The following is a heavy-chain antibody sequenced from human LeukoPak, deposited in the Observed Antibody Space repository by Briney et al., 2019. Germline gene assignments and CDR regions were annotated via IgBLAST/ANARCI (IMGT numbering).Heavy chain of an antibody. D-gene: IGHD4-17*01. CDR2: IYSGGST. Sequence: GGSLRLSCAASGFTVSSNYMTWVRPAPGKGLEWVSVIYSGGSTYSADSVQGRFTISRDNSKNTLYLQMNSLRAEDTAVYYCARAGTRGDYDAFDIWGQGTMVTVSS. J-gene: IGHJ3*02. CDR1: GFTVSSNY. CDR3: ARAGTRGDYDAFDI. V-gene: IGHV3-53*01.